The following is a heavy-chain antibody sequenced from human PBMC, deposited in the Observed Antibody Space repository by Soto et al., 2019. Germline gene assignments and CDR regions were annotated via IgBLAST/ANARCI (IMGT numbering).Heavy chain of an antibody. CDR1: GGSISGYY. CDR2: IYTTGST. D-gene: IGHD3-16*01. V-gene: IGHV4-4*07. J-gene: IGHJ5*02. Sequence: SETLSLTCTVSGGSISGYYWSWIRHSSGKGLEWIGRIYTTGSTIYNPSRRSRVTMSVGTSKNQFSLKLNSVTAADTAVYYSARESLEGEWEAGPGSRFDPSCHGTQVTRSS. CDR3: ARESLEGEWEAGPGSRFDP.